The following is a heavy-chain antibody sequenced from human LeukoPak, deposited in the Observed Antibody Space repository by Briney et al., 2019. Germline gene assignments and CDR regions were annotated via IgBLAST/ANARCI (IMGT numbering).Heavy chain of an antibody. J-gene: IGHJ6*02. CDR2: ISGDGTQA. CDR1: GFTFRSHA. D-gene: IGHD3-3*01. V-gene: IGHV3-23*01. CDR3: AKDLVDFLVGRPLYAIDV. Sequence: KTGGSLRLSCVSSGFTFRSHAMSWVRQAPGKGLEWVSVISGDGTQAYYVDSVKGRFTISRDNSKNTLYLQMNSLRAEDTAIYYCAKDLVDFLVGRPLYAIDVWGRGTAVTVSS.